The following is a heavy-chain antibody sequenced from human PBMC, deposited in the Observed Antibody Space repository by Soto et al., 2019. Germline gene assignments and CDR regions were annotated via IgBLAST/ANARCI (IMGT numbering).Heavy chain of an antibody. J-gene: IGHJ3*02. CDR1: GYTFTSYG. V-gene: IGHV1-18*01. CDR3: ASSISSWCADAFDI. D-gene: IGHD6-13*01. Sequence: ASVKVSCKASGYTFTSYGISWVRQAPGQGLEWMGWISAYNGNTNYAQKLQGRVTMTTDTSTSTAYMELRSLRSDDTAVYYCASSISSWCADAFDIWGQGTMVTVSS. CDR2: ISAYNGNT.